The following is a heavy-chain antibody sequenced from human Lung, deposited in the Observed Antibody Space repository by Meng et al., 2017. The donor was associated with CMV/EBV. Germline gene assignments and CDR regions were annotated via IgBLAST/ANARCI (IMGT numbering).Heavy chain of an antibody. CDR1: GGTFSSYT. Sequence: XVXVSRXGTGGTFSSYTSRWVRQAPGQGLEWMGRITPIVAIPRYAQKFQDRVTIIADKFTSTTYMDLSSLRIEDTAVYYCATSQCSSEKCRDAYNWFDSWGQGXLVTVSS. J-gene: IGHJ5*01. V-gene: IGHV1-69*02. D-gene: IGHD2-2*01. CDR2: ITPIVAIP. CDR3: ATSQCSSEKCRDAYNWFDS.